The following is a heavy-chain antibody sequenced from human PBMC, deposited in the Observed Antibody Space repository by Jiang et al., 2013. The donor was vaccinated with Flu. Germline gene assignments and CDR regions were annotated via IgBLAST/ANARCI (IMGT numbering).Heavy chain of an antibody. CDR3: VTAGGSYSGYFQH. V-gene: IGHV1-46*01. J-gene: IGHJ1*01. D-gene: IGHD1-26*01. CDR2: NNPSDGST. CDR1: GYIFTNYY. Sequence: QLVESGAEVKKPGASVTVSCKASGYIFTNYYIHWVRQAPGQGLEWMEINNPSDGSTTFAQKVQGRVTMTRDTSTSTVYMKLSSLRSEDTAVYYCVTAGGSYSGYFQHWGQGTLVTVSS.